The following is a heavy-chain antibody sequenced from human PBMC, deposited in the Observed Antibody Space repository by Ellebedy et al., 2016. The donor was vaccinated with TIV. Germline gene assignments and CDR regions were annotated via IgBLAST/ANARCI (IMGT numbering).Heavy chain of an antibody. CDR3: ARYCSGGSCLSTGCYYGMDV. Sequence: GESLKISCAASGFTFTTYWMTWVRQAPGKGLEWVANIKQDGSEKYYVDSVKGRFTISRDNANSLLYLQMNSLGAEDTAVYYCARYCSGGSCLSTGCYYGMDVWGQGTTVTVSS. V-gene: IGHV3-7*03. CDR2: IKQDGSEK. D-gene: IGHD2-15*01. CDR1: GFTFTTYW. J-gene: IGHJ6*02.